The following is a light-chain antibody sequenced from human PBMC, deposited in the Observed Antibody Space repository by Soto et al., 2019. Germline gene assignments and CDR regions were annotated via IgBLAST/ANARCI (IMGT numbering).Light chain of an antibody. CDR2: LND. J-gene: IGLJ1*01. CDR3: AAWDDSLNAL. CDR1: FSNIGDNA. V-gene: IGLV1-44*01. Sequence: LTQPPSLSATPGQRVNISCSGSFSNIGDNAVNWYQQLPGAAPKLLIYLNDQRPSGVPDRFSGSKSGTSAFLAISGLQSEDEADYYCAAWDDSLNALFGTGTKVTVL.